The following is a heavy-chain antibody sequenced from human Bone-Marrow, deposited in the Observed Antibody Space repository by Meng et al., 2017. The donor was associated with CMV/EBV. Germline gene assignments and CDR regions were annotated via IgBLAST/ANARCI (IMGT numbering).Heavy chain of an antibody. J-gene: IGHJ4*02. CDR1: GYTFTSYG. CDR2: ISAYNGNT. D-gene: IGHD3-10*01. Sequence: ASVKVSCKASGYTFTSYGISWVRQAPGQGLEWMGWISAYNGNTNYAQKLQGRVTMTTDTSTSTAYMELRSLRSDDTAVYYCARDKNKGRITMVRGGDYWGQGNLVNVPS. V-gene: IGHV1-18*01. CDR3: ARDKNKGRITMVRGGDY.